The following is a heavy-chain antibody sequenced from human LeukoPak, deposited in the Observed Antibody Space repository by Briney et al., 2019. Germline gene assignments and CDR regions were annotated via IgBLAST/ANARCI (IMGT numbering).Heavy chain of an antibody. CDR2: ISAYNGNT. D-gene: IGHD3-9*01. CDR1: GYTFTSYG. Sequence: ASVKVSCKASGYTFTSYGISWVRQAPGQGREWMGWISAYNGNTNYAQKLQGRVTMTTDTSTSTAYMELRSLRSDDTAVYYCARDLTYDILTGFDFWAQGTLVSVSS. CDR3: ARDLTYDILTGFDF. V-gene: IGHV1-18*01. J-gene: IGHJ5*01.